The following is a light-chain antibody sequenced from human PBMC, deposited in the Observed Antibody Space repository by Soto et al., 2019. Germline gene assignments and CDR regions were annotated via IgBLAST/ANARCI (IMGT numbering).Light chain of an antibody. CDR1: SSDVGGYNY. V-gene: IGLV2-8*01. Sequence: QSALTQPPSASGSPGQSVTISCTGSSSDVGGYNYVSWYQQQPGKAPKLVIYEVRQRPSGVPDRFSGSKSGNTASLTVSGLQAEDEADYYCSSYTGTNNFGVFGPGTKLTVL. CDR3: SSYTGTNNFGV. J-gene: IGLJ1*01. CDR2: EVR.